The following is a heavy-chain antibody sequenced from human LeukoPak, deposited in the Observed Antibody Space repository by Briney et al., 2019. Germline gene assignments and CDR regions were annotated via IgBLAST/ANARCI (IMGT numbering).Heavy chain of an antibody. CDR1: GFTFSDYY. CDR3: ARDQDTEGFYDY. D-gene: IGHD2-15*01. Sequence: GSLRLSCAASGFTFSDYYMNWIRQAPGKGLEWVSYISSSGSATYYADSVKGRITISRDNAKNSLYLQMNSRRAEDTAVYYCARDQDTEGFYDYWGQGTLVTVSS. V-gene: IGHV3-11*04. CDR2: ISSSGSAT. J-gene: IGHJ4*02.